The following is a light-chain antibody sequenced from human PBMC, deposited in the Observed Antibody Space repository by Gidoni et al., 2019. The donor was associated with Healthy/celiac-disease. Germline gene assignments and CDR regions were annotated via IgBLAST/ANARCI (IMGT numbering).Light chain of an antibody. CDR1: QSVSSSC. J-gene: IGKJ2*01. CDR2: GAS. Sequence: IVFTQSPGTLSLSPGERATLSCRASQSVSSSCLAWYQQKPGQAPRLLIYGASSRATGIPDRFSGSGSGTDFTLTISRLEPEDFAVYYCQQYGSSPYTFGQGTKLEIK. CDR3: QQYGSSPYT. V-gene: IGKV3-20*01.